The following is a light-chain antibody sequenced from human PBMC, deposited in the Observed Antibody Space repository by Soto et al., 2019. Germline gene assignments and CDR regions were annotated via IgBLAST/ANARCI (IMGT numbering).Light chain of an antibody. CDR2: GNW. Sequence: QPVLTQPPSVSGAPGQTVTISCTGSRSNIGADYDVHWYQQVPGAAPKLLIYGNWNRPSGVPDRFSGSKSVASASLAITGLQAEDEADYYCQSYDVTLDAWVFGGGTKVTV. J-gene: IGLJ3*02. CDR1: RSNIGADYD. CDR3: QSYDVTLDAWV. V-gene: IGLV1-40*01.